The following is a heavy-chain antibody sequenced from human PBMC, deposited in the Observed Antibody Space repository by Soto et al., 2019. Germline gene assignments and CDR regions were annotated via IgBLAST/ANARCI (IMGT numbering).Heavy chain of an antibody. J-gene: IGHJ4*02. D-gene: IGHD3-10*01. CDR2: INHSGST. CDR1: GGSFSGYY. CDR3: ARRFEELQLYYFDY. V-gene: IGHV4-34*01. Sequence: SETLSLTCAVYGGSFSGYYWSWIRQPPGKGLEWIGEINHSGSTNYNPSLKSRVTISVDTSKNQFSLKLSSVTAADTAVYYCARRFEELQLYYFDYWGQGTLVTVS.